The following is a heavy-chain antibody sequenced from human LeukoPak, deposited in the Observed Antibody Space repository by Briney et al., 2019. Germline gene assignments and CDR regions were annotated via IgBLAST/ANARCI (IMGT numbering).Heavy chain of an antibody. V-gene: IGHV3-7*01. CDR2: IKQDGSEK. J-gene: IGHJ3*02. Sequence: PGGSLRLSCAASGFTFSSYWMSWVRQAPGKGLERVANIKQDGSEKYYVDSVKGRFTISRDNAKNSLYLQMNSLRAEDTAVYYCARTSSSWFDAFDIWGQGTMVTVSS. D-gene: IGHD6-13*01. CDR3: ARTSSSWFDAFDI. CDR1: GFTFSSYW.